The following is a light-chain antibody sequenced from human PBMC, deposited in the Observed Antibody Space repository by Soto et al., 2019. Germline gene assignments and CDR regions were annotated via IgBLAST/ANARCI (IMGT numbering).Light chain of an antibody. V-gene: IGLV2-23*02. CDR1: SSDVGSYNL. CDR2: EVS. CDR3: CSYAGSSTSYV. J-gene: IGLJ1*01. Sequence: QSVLTQPACVSGSPGQSITISCTGTSSDVGSYNLVSWYQQHPGKAPKLMIYEVSKRPSGVSNRFSGSKSGNTASLTISGLQAEDEADYYCCSYAGSSTSYVFGTGTKVTVL.